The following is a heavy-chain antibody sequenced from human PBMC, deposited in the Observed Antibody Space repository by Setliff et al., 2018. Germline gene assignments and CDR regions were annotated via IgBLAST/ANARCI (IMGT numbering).Heavy chain of an antibody. D-gene: IGHD2-2*01. CDR2: ISIYTGNA. V-gene: IGHV1-18*01. Sequence: ASVKVSCKASGYTFSDYGITWVRQAPGQGLEWMGWISIYTGNAYYAHKLQGRVTMTTDTSTDTAYLELRSLRSDDTAVYYCSRLVRYCTTTSCQRLSGGEYWGQGTLVTVSS. CDR3: SRLVRYCTTTSCQRLSGGEY. J-gene: IGHJ4*02. CDR1: GYTFSDYG.